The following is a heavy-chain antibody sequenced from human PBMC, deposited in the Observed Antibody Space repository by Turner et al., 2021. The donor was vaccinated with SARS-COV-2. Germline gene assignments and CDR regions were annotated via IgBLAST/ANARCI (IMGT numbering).Heavy chain of an antibody. J-gene: IGHJ4*01. CDR1: GGSITNSNYP. Sequence: QLQLQESGPGLLKPSETLSLTCTVSGGSITNSNYPWGWVRQPPGTGPEWVGGIYYTGSTSYNPSLKSRLTISIDTPKNQFSLTLTSVTAAGTAVYYWARVQVTIFGPYYFDYWGHGTLVPVSS. CDR3: ARVQVTIFGPYYFDY. CDR2: IYYTGST. V-gene: IGHV4-39*01. D-gene: IGHD3-3*01.